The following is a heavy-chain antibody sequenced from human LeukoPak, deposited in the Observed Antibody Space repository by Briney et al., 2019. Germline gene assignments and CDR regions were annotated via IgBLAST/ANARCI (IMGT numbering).Heavy chain of an antibody. J-gene: IGHJ3*02. D-gene: IGHD2-2*02. CDR2: INWNGGST. V-gene: IGHV3-20*04. CDR1: GFTFDDYG. CDR3: ARRDIVVVPAAIFGAFDI. Sequence: GGSLRLSCAASGFTFDDYGMSWVRQAPGKGLEWVSGINWNGGSTGYADSVKGRFTISRDNAKNSLYLQMNSLRAEDTALYYCARRDIVVVPAAIFGAFDIWGQGTVVTVSS.